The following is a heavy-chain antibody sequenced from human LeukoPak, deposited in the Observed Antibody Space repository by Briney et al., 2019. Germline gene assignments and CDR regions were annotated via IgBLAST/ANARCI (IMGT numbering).Heavy chain of an antibody. CDR1: GFTFSNAW. J-gene: IGHJ3*01. D-gene: IGHD3-10*01. CDR2: IKSKTDGGTT. CDR3: AKYQLLYNRTWRDAFDV. V-gene: IGHV3-15*01. Sequence: GGSLRLSCAASGFTFSNAWMSWVRQAPGKGREWVGRIKSKTDGGTTDYAAPVKGRFTISRDDSNNTLYLQMNSLRADDTAVYYCAKYQLLYNRTWRDAFDVWGQGTMVTVSS.